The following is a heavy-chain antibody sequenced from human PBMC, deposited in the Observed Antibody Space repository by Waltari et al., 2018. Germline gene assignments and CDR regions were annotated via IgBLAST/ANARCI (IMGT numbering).Heavy chain of an antibody. CDR3: ARMGSTSRHSSRDIMDV. V-gene: IGHV4-4*07. Sequence: QVQLQESGPGLVKPSETLSLTCTVSEGSINNYYWSWIRQPAGKGLEWIGRIYSSGTTDYNPSLTSRVTMLVDTSKNQFSLKLSSVTAADTAVYYCARMGSTSRHSSRDIMDVWGQGASVTVS. CDR1: EGSINNYY. CDR2: IYSSGTT. D-gene: IGHD2-2*01. J-gene: IGHJ6*02.